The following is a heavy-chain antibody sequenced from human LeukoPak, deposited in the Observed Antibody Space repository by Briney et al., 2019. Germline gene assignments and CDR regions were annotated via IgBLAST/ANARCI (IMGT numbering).Heavy chain of an antibody. CDR3: ARNYCSSTSCYNYYYYYGMDV. Sequence: SETLSLTCTVSGGSISSYYWSWIRQPPGKGLEWIGYIYYSGSTNYNPSLKSRVTISVDTSKNQFSLKLSSVTAADMAVYYCARNYCSSTSCYNYYYYYGMDVWGQGTTVTVSS. CDR2: IYYSGST. D-gene: IGHD2-2*02. CDR1: GGSISSYY. J-gene: IGHJ6*02. V-gene: IGHV4-59*01.